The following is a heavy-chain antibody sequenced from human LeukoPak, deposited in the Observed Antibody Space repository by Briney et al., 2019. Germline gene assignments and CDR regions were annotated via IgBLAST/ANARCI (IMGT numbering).Heavy chain of an antibody. V-gene: IGHV3-30*02. CDR3: ARGSYYDSSSMEY. Sequence: GGSLRLSCAAAGLTFSNYGMHWVRQAPGKGLQWVAYIRYDGRNKYSADSVKGRFTISRDNSKNTLYLQMNSLRAEDTAVYYCARGSYYDSSSMEYWGQGTLVTVSS. J-gene: IGHJ4*02. CDR2: IRYDGRNK. CDR1: GLTFSNYG. D-gene: IGHD3-22*01.